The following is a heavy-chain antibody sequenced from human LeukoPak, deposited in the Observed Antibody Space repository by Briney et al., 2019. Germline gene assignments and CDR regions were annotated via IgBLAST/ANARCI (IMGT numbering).Heavy chain of an antibody. CDR3: ARGPPFFDGTGYYMPGRIDS. CDR1: GFIFNNYG. CDR2: IRYDGSKD. Sequence: GGSLRLSCAASGFIFNNYGMHWVRQAPGKGLEWVSSIRYDGSKDYSAESVKGRLIISRDNSKNTLDLEMNSLRPEDTALYYCARGPPFFDGTGYYMPGRIDSWGQGTLVTVSA. J-gene: IGHJ4*02. D-gene: IGHD3-9*01. V-gene: IGHV3-30*02.